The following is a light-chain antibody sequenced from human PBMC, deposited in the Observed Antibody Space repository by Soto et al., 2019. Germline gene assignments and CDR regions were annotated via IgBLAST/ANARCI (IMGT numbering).Light chain of an antibody. CDR1: SSDVGGYNY. CDR2: DVS. J-gene: IGLJ2*01. Sequence: QSALTQPASVSGSPGQSITISCTGTSSDVGGYNYVSWYHQHPGKAPKLMIYDVSNRPSGVSNRFSGSKSGNTASLTISGLQAEDEADYYFSSYASSSTVVFGGGTKLT. CDR3: SSYASSSTVV. V-gene: IGLV2-14*01.